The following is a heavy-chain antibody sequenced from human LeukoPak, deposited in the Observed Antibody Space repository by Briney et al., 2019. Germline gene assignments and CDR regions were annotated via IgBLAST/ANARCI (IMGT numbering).Heavy chain of an antibody. V-gene: IGHV4-59*12. CDR2: AYYTGRT. J-gene: IGHJ4*02. CDR1: GGSINNYY. D-gene: IGHD5-12*01. CDR3: ARGVSTADI. Sequence: SETLSLTCTVSGGSINNYYWSWIRQPPGKGLEWIGYAYYTGRTTYDPSLQSRVTISVDTSKNQFSLKLRSVTAADTAVYYCARGVSTADIWGPGTLVTVFS.